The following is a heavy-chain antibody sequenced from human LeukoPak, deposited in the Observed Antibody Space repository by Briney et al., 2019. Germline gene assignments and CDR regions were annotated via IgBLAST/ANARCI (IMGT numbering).Heavy chain of an antibody. D-gene: IGHD3-10*01. Sequence: ASVKVSCKASGYTFTSYGISWWRQAPGQGLEWMGWINPNSGGTNYAQKFQGRVTMTRDTSISTAYMELSRLRSDDTAVYYCASLITMVRGVNSFLWGQGTLVTVSS. V-gene: IGHV1-2*02. J-gene: IGHJ4*02. CDR3: ASLITMVRGVNSFL. CDR2: INPNSGGT. CDR1: GYTFTSYG.